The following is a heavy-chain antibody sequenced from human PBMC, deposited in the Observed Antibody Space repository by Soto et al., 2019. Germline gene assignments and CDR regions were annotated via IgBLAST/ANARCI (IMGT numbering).Heavy chain of an antibody. Sequence: PGGSLRLSCAASGFIFSNIAMSWVRQAPGKGLEWVSAISGSGTSTYYADSVKGRFTISRDNSKNTLYLQMNSLKASDTAMYYCARPRTAMAHFDYWGQGTLVTVSS. CDR2: ISGSGTST. CDR3: ARPRTAMAHFDY. J-gene: IGHJ4*02. CDR1: GFIFSNIA. D-gene: IGHD5-18*01. V-gene: IGHV3-23*01.